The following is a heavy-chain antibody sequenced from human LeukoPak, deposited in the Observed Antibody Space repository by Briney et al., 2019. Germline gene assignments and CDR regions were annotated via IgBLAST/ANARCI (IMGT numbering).Heavy chain of an antibody. CDR2: ISWNSGSI. Sequence: SLRLSCAASGFTFDDYAMHWVRQAPGKGLEWVSGISWNSGSIGYADSVKGRFTISRDNAKNSLYLQMNSLRAEDTAVYYCAKDLMYYYDSSGSPHDYWGQGTLVTVSS. CDR1: GFTFDDYA. V-gene: IGHV3-9*01. D-gene: IGHD3-22*01. CDR3: AKDLMYYYDSSGSPHDY. J-gene: IGHJ4*02.